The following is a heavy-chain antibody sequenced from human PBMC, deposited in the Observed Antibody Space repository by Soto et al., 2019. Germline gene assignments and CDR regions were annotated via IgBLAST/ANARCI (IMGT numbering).Heavy chain of an antibody. CDR1: GFTFSNAW. D-gene: IGHD4-17*01. CDR3: TTELDYGDYDRSDFDY. CDR2: IKSKTDGGTT. J-gene: IGHJ4*02. Sequence: ESGGGLVKPGGSLRLSCAASGFTFSNAWMNWVRQAPGTGLEWVGRIKSKTDGGTTDYAAPVKGRFTISRDDSKNTLYLQMNSLKTEDTAVYYCTTELDYGDYDRSDFDYWGQGTLVTISS. V-gene: IGHV3-15*07.